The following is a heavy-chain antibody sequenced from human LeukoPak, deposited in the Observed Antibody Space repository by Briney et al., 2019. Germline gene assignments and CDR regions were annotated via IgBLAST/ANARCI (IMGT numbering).Heavy chain of an antibody. Sequence: GGSLRLSCAASGFTFSSYGMHWVRQAPGKGLEWVAVISYDGSNKYYADSVKGRFTISRDNSKNTLYLQMNSLRAEDTAVYYCASTYDILTVGDYWGQGTLVTVSS. V-gene: IGHV3-30*03. J-gene: IGHJ4*02. CDR1: GFTFSSYG. D-gene: IGHD3-9*01. CDR2: ISYDGSNK. CDR3: ASTYDILTVGDY.